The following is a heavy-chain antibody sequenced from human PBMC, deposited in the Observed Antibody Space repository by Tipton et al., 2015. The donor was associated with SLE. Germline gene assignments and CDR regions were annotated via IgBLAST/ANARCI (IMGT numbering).Heavy chain of an antibody. CDR2: IYTSGST. CDR1: GGSISSYY. J-gene: IGHJ4*02. Sequence: LRLSCTVSGGSISSYYWSWFRQPPGKGLEWIGYIYTSGSTNYNPSLKSRVTMSVDTSKNQFSLKLSSVTAADTAVYYCARGGTVVDCWGQGTLGTVSS. V-gene: IGHV4-4*08. D-gene: IGHD4-11*01. CDR3: ARGGTVVDC.